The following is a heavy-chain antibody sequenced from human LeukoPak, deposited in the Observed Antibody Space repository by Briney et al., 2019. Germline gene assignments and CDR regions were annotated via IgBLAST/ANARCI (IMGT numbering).Heavy chain of an antibody. CDR2: IYPGDSDT. J-gene: IGHJ6*02. CDR3: ARVHSACSGGSCYYYGMDV. Sequence: ESLKISCEGSGYSFTDYWIGWVRQMPGKGLEWMGVIYPGDSDTRYSPSFQGQVTISADKSISTAYLQWSSLKASDTAIYYCARVHSACSGGSCYYYGMDVWGQGTTVTVSS. CDR1: GYSFTDYW. V-gene: IGHV5-51*01. D-gene: IGHD2-15*01.